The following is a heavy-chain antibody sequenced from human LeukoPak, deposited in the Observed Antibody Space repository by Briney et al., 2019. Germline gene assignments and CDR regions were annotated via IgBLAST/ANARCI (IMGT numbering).Heavy chain of an antibody. V-gene: IGHV4-59*08. CDR1: GGSISSYY. Sequence: SETLSLTCTVSGGSISSYYWSWIRQPPGKGLEWIGYIYYSGSTNYNPSLKSRVTISVDTSKNQFSLKLSSVTAADTAVYYCARRMWVWVTVTTFSYFDLWGRGTLVTVSS. CDR3: ARRMWVWVTVTTFSYFDL. D-gene: IGHD4-17*01. CDR2: IYYSGST. J-gene: IGHJ2*01.